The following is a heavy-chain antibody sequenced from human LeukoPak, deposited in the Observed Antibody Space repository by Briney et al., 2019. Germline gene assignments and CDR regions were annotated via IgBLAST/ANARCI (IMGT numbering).Heavy chain of an antibody. J-gene: IGHJ3*02. CDR1: GYTLTELS. CDR3: ATAVIEYSSSSDAFDI. V-gene: IGHV1-24*01. Sequence: ASVKVSCKVSGYTLTELSMHWVRQAPGKGLEWMGGFDPEDGETIYAQKFQGRVTMTEDTSTDTAYMELSSLRSEDTAVYYCATAVIEYSSSSDAFDIWGQGTMVTVSS. CDR2: FDPEDGET. D-gene: IGHD6-6*01.